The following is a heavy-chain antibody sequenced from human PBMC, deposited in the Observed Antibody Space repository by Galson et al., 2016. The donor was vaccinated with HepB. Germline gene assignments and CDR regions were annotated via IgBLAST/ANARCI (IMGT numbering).Heavy chain of an antibody. D-gene: IGHD2-15*01. CDR1: AFTFSSAW. J-gene: IGHJ4*02. V-gene: IGHV3-23*01. Sequence: SLRLSCAASAFTFSSAWMNWVRQAPGKGLEWVSTITGSGGWIKYADSVKGRLITSRDNSKNTLYLQLNSLRAEDTAVYYCAKDGGYCSDATCYYRNSWGQGTLVTVSS. CDR2: ITGSGGWI. CDR3: AKDGGYCSDATCYYRNS.